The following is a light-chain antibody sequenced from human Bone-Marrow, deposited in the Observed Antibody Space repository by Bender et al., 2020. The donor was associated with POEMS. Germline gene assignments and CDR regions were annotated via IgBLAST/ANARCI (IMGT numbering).Light chain of an antibody. CDR1: SSDVGAYNY. V-gene: IGLV2-8*01. J-gene: IGLJ3*02. Sequence: QSALTQPPSASGSLGQSVTISCTGSSSDVGAYNYVSWYQQYPGKAPKLIIYDVNKRPSGVPDRFSGSKSGNTASLTVSGLQPEDEADYYCSSYTGNDNFVMFGGGTKLTVL. CDR2: DVN. CDR3: SSYTGNDNFVM.